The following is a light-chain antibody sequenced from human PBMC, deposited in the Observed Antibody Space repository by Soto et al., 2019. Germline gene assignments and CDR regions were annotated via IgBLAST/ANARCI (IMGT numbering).Light chain of an antibody. CDR3: CSYAGSSTLYV. J-gene: IGLJ1*01. CDR2: EGS. Sequence: QSALTQPASVSGSPGQSITISCTGTSSDVGSYNLVSWYQQHPGKAPKLMIYEGSKRPSGVSKRLSGSKSGNTASLTISGLQAEDEADYYCCSYAGSSTLYVFGTGTKLTVL. CDR1: SSDVGSYNL. V-gene: IGLV2-23*01.